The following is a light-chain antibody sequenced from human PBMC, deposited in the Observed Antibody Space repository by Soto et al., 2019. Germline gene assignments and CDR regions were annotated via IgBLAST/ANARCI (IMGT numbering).Light chain of an antibody. CDR3: QEYDNLPWT. J-gene: IGKJ1*01. CDR2: GAF. V-gene: IGKV3-15*01. Sequence: EIVMTQSPATLSVSPGGRATLSCRASQSISGTLAWYQQKPGQAPRLLIYGAFTRATGFPARFSGSGSGTDFPFTNTSLESEEFAVYCCQEYDNLPWTFRQGAKVEIK. CDR1: QSISGT.